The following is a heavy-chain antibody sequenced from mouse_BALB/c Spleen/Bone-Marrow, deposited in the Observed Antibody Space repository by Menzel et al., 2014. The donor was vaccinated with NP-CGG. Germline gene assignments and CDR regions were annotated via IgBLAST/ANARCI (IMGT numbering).Heavy chain of an antibody. CDR1: GFTFTDYY. J-gene: IGHJ3*01. D-gene: IGHD1-2*01. V-gene: IGHV7-3*02. CDR2: IRNQANGYTT. Sequence: EVQRVESGGGLVQPGGSLRLSCATSGFTFTDYYMSWVRQPPGKALEWLGFIRNQANGYTTEYSESVKGRFTISRDNSQSILYLQMNTLRAEDSATYYCARASNSSLRLAWFAYWGQGTLVTVSA. CDR3: ARASNSSLRLAWFAY.